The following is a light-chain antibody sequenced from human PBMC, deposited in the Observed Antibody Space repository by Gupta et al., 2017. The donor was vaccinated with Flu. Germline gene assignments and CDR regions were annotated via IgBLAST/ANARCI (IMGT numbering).Light chain of an antibody. CDR1: QSISSW. CDR3: QQDNTYSRT. J-gene: IGKJ1*01. V-gene: IGKV1-5*03. Sequence: DVQMTQSPSTLSASIGDRVTITCRASQSISSWLAWYQQKPGKAPKLLIYKASTLESGVPSRFSGSGSGTEFTLTISSLQPDDFATYYCQQDNTYSRTFGQETKVEIK. CDR2: KAS.